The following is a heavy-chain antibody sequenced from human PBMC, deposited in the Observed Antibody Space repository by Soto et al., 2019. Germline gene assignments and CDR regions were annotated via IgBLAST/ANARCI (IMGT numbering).Heavy chain of an antibody. J-gene: IGHJ4*02. D-gene: IGHD3-10*01. Sequence: GGSLRLSCAASGFTFSTYAMSWVRQAPGKGLEWVSTISDSGGSTYYAASVKGRFTISRDNSKNTLYLLMNSLSAEDTALYYCAKVHGSGTYYNFPDYWGQGTLVTVSS. V-gene: IGHV3-23*01. CDR3: AKVHGSGTYYNFPDY. CDR2: ISDSGGST. CDR1: GFTFSTYA.